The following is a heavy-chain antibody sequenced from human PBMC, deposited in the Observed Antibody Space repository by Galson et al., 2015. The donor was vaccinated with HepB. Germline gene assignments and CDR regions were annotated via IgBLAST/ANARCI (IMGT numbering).Heavy chain of an antibody. J-gene: IGHJ4*02. CDR3: ARGTYGDYVGYFDY. CDR1: GYTFTSYA. CDR2: INAGNGNT. D-gene: IGHD4-17*01. V-gene: IGHV1-3*01. Sequence: VKVSCKASGYTFTSYAMHWVRQAPGQRLEWMGWINAGNGNTKYSQKFQGRVTITRDTSASTAYMELSSLRSEDTAVYYCARGTYGDYVGYFDYWGQGTLVTVSS.